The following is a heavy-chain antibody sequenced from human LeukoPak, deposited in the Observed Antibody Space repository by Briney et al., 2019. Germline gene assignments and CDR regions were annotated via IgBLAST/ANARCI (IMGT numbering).Heavy chain of an antibody. CDR3: TTEWRIKSIVGASGWDY. D-gene: IGHD1-26*01. J-gene: IGHJ4*02. Sequence: GGSLRLSCAASGFTFSSYSMNWVRQAPGKGLEWDGRIKSKTDGGTTDYAAPVKGRFTISRDDSKNTLYLQMNSLKTEDTAVYYCTTEWRIKSIVGASGWDYWGQGTLVTVSS. CDR1: GFTFSSYS. V-gene: IGHV3-15*01. CDR2: IKSKTDGGTT.